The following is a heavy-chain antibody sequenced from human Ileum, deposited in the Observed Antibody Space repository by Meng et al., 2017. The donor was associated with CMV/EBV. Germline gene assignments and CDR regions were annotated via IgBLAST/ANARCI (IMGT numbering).Heavy chain of an antibody. CDR2: LISRLNS. CDR1: CGCCSCSGCS. J-gene: IGHJ4*02. V-gene: IGHV4-31*03. D-gene: IGHD6-13*01. CDR3: ARDEAIAAPLNY. Sequence: SNVSCGCCSCSGCSNCLRHRPGPCLWSVVSLISRLNSYYTPSLKSRLSISVVTSKNQFSLKLTSVTAADTAVYYCARDEAIAAPLNYWGRGILVTVSS.